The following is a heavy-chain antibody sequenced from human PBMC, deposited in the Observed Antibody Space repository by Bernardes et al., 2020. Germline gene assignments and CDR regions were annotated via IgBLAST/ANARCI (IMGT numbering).Heavy chain of an antibody. CDR1: GSSIRSSSYY. D-gene: IGHD3-10*01. CDR3: ATAGREGFDY. CDR2: IYYSGST. Sequence: SETLSLTCTVSGSSIRSSSYYWGWIRQPPGKGLEWIGSIYYSGSTYYNPSLKSRVTISVDTSKNQFSLKLSSVTTADTAVYYCATAGREGFDYWGQGTLVTVAS. V-gene: IGHV4-39*01. J-gene: IGHJ4*02.